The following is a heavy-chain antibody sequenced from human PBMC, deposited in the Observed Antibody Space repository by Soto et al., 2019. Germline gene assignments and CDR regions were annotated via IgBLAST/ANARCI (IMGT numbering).Heavy chain of an antibody. CDR1: GGSFSSYT. J-gene: IGHJ6*02. V-gene: IGHV1-69*02. CDR3: ASRRYCGADGYKNYYFGMDV. D-gene: IGHD2-21*02. Sequence: QAQLVQSGAEVKKPGSSVRLSCSTSGGSFSSYTLNWVRQAPGQGLEWLGRIIPVLTITDYAQKFRGRLTINAGKSSNTAYMELTSLRSDDTLVYYCASRRYCGADGYKNYYFGMDVWGQGTTVTVSS. CDR2: IIPVLTIT.